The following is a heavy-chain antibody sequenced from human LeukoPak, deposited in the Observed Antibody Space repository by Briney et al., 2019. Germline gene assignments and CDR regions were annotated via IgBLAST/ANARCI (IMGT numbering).Heavy chain of an antibody. V-gene: IGHV3-23*01. Sequence: QPWGSLRLSCAASGFTFSSYVMNWVRQAPGKGLEWVSVISGGGGSTYYADSGKGRFTISRDNSKNTLFLQMNSLRAEDTAVYYCAKGGYCSRTSCYVGWFDPWGQGTLVTVSS. D-gene: IGHD2-2*01. J-gene: IGHJ5*02. CDR2: ISGGGGST. CDR3: AKGGYCSRTSCYVGWFDP. CDR1: GFTFSSYV.